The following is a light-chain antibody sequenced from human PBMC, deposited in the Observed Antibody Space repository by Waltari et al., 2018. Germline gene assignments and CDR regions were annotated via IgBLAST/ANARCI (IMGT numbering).Light chain of an antibody. V-gene: IGLV3-1*01. CDR3: QAWDSTYARV. CDR1: KLGAKY. J-gene: IGLJ2*01. Sequence: SYELTQPTSVSVAPGQTASITCHGDKLGAKYACWYQQKPGQSPVLVIHQTTKRPSGIPERFSVSNSGNTATLTISGTQTIDEADYHRQAWDSTYARVFGGGTKLTVL. CDR2: QTT.